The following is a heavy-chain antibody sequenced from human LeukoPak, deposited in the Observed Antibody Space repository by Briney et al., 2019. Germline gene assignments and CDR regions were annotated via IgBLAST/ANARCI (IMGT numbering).Heavy chain of an antibody. V-gene: IGHV1-2*02. J-gene: IGHJ4*02. CDR2: INPNSGGT. Sequence: ASVKVSCKASGYTFTGYYMHWVRQAPGQGLEWMGWINPNSGGTNYAQKFQGRVTMTTDTSTSTAYMELRSLRSDDTAVYYCARMILLLGDVLTVPPRGFDYWGQGTLVTVSS. D-gene: IGHD3-9*01. CDR1: GYTFTGYY. CDR3: ARMILLLGDVLTVPPRGFDY.